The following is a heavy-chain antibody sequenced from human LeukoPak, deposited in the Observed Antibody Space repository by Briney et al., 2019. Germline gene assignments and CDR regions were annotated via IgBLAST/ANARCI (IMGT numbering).Heavy chain of an antibody. CDR3: ARDLGYGDYFSFGYRFDP. Sequence: SETLSLTCTVSGGSISAYYWSWIRQPPAKGLEWIGFIYYSGSPDYNPSLKSRATISVDTSKNQFSLKLSSVTAADTAVYYCARDLGYGDYFSFGYRFDPWGQGTLVTVSS. CDR2: IYYSGSP. D-gene: IGHD4-17*01. J-gene: IGHJ5*02. V-gene: IGHV4-59*01. CDR1: GGSISAYY.